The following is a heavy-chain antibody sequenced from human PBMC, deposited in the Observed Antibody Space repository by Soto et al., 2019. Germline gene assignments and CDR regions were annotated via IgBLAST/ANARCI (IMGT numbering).Heavy chain of an antibody. D-gene: IGHD6-13*01. J-gene: IGHJ4*02. Sequence: GGSLRLSCAASGFTFSSHAMSWVRQAPGKGLEWVSDISGSGGSTNYADSVKGRFTISRDNSKNTLYLQVNSLRAEDTAVYYCARIGVAAAGIHPGAYWGQGTLVTVYS. CDR2: ISGSGGST. V-gene: IGHV3-23*01. CDR1: GFTFSSHA. CDR3: ARIGVAAAGIHPGAY.